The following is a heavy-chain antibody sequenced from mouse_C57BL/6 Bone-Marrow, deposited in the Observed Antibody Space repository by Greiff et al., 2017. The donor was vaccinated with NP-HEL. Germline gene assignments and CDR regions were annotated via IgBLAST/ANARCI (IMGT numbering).Heavy chain of an antibody. Sequence: QVQLQQSGPGLVQPSQSLSITCTVSGFSLTSYGVHWVRQSPGEGLEWLGVIWSGGSTDYNAAFISRLSISKDNSKSQVFFKMNSLQADDTAIYYCARGYDYDRYAMDYWGQGTSVTVSS. CDR1: GFSLTSYG. J-gene: IGHJ4*01. CDR2: IWSGGST. V-gene: IGHV2-2*01. D-gene: IGHD2-4*01. CDR3: ARGYDYDRYAMDY.